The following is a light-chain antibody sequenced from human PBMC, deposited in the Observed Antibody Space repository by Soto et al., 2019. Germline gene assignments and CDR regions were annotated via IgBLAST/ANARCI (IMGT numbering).Light chain of an antibody. CDR1: QSVARK. CDR2: EAS. V-gene: IGKV3-15*01. J-gene: IGKJ5*01. Sequence: EIVMTQSPATRSVSPGERATLSCRASQSVARKLAWYQQKPGQAPRLLIHEASIRATGIPARFSGSGSGTEFTLTISSLQSEDFAVYYCQQYKNWPPITFGQRTLLEI. CDR3: QQYKNWPPIT.